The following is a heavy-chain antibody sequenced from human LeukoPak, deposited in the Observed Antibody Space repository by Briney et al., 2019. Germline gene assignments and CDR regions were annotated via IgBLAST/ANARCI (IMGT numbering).Heavy chain of an antibody. CDR3: ASSPRNTMIVPRDAFDI. V-gene: IGHV4-59*08. D-gene: IGHD3-22*01. CDR2: IYYSGST. J-gene: IGHJ3*02. Sequence: SETLSLTCTVSGGSISSYYWSWIRQPPGKGLEWIGYIYYSGSTNCNPSLKSRVTISVDTSKNQFSLKLSSVTAADTAMYYCASSPRNTMIVPRDAFDIWGQGTMVTVSS. CDR1: GGSISSYY.